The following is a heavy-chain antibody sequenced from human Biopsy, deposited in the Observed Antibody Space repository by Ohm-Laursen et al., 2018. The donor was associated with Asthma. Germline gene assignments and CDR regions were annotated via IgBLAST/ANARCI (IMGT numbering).Heavy chain of an antibody. CDR1: GGSISSGGHY. J-gene: IGHJ6*02. Sequence: TLSLTCTVSGGSISSGGHYWSWIRHHPGKGLEWIGYIYYSGSTYYNPSLKSRVTISVDTSKNQFSLKLSSVTAADTAVYYRARVPHYDILTGFTLRYYYGMDVWAKGPRSPSP. CDR2: IYYSGST. V-gene: IGHV4-31*03. D-gene: IGHD3-9*01. CDR3: ARVPHYDILTGFTLRYYYGMDV.